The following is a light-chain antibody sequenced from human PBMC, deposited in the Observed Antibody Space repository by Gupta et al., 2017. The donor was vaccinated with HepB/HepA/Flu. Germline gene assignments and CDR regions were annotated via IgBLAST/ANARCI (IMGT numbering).Light chain of an antibody. CDR2: QVS. V-gene: IGKV2-30*01. CDR1: QSLVFSDGNTF. J-gene: IGKJ4*01. CDR3: VQGKHWLT. Sequence: DVVLTQSPLSLPVTLGQPPSISCRSSQSLVFSDGNTFLHWFQQRPGHSTRRIFYQVSKRDSGVAGRFSGSGAGNDFTLRSSRGEDEDVAIYYCVQGKHWLTFGGGTKVEIK.